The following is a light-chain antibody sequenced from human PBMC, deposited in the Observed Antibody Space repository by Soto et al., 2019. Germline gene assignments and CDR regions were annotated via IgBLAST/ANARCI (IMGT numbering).Light chain of an antibody. CDR1: QSVSNY. J-gene: IGKJ5*01. CDR2: DAS. Sequence: EIVLTQSPGTLSLSPGERATLSCRASQSVSNYLAWYQQKPGQAPRLLIYDASNRATGIPARFSGSGSGTDFTLTISSLEPEDFAVYYCQQRSNWPPSITFGQGTQLEIK. CDR3: QQRSNWPPSIT. V-gene: IGKV3-11*01.